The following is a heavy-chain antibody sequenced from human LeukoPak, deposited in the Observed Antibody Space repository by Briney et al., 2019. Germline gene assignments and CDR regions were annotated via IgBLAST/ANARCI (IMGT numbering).Heavy chain of an antibody. CDR3: ATVLRLRYYYGSGRWYWFDP. CDR1: GYTLTELS. D-gene: IGHD3-10*01. V-gene: IGHV1-24*01. J-gene: IGHJ5*02. Sequence: ASVKVSCKVSGYTLTELSMHWVRQAPGKGLEWMGGFDPGDGETIYAQKFQGRVTMTEDTSTDTAYMELSSLRSEDTAVYYCATVLRLRYYYGSGRWYWFDPWGQGTLVTVSS. CDR2: FDPGDGET.